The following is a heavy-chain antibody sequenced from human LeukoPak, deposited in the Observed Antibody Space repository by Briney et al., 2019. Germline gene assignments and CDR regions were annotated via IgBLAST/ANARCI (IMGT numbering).Heavy chain of an antibody. V-gene: IGHV3-23*01. CDR2: ISGSGGST. Sequence: GGSLRLSCAAPGFTFSSYAMSWVRQAPGKGLEWVSAISGSGGSTYYADSVKGRLTISRDNSKNTLYLQMNSLRAEDTAVYYCAKDVRAGDYYYYGMDVWGQGTTVTVSS. CDR3: AKDVRAGDYYYYGMDV. D-gene: IGHD7-27*01. CDR1: GFTFSSYA. J-gene: IGHJ6*02.